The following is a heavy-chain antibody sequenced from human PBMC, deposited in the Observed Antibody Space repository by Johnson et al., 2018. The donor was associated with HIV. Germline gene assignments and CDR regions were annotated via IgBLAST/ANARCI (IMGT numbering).Heavy chain of an antibody. Sequence: VQLVESGGGLVQPGGSLRLSCAASGFSVSSNYMTWVRQAPGKGLEWVSVIYSGGSTYYADSVKGRFTISRDNSKNTLNLQMNSLRAEDTAVYYCARELATMCAFDIWGQVTMVTVSS. D-gene: IGHD5-12*01. CDR2: IYSGGST. V-gene: IGHV3-66*02. CDR1: GFSVSSNY. CDR3: ARELATMCAFDI. J-gene: IGHJ3*02.